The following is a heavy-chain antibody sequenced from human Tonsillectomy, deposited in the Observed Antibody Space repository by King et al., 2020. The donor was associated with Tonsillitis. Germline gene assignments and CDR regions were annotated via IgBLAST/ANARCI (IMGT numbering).Heavy chain of an antibody. Sequence: VQLVESGGGLVQPGGSLRLSCAASGFTVSSDYITWVRQAPGKGLEWVSVFYSGGTTYHADSVKGRFTISRDNSKNTLYLQMYSLRAEDTAVYFCAREGLGVGITVASSVWGQGTLVTVSS. CDR2: FYSGGTT. V-gene: IGHV3-66*01. J-gene: IGHJ4*02. D-gene: IGHD1-26*01. CDR1: GFTVSSDY. CDR3: AREGLGVGITVASSV.